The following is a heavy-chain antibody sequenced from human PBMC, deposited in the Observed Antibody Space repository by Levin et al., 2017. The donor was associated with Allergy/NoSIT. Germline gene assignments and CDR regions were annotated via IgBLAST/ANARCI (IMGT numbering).Heavy chain of an antibody. CDR2: ITTGGTYK. J-gene: IGHJ4*02. Sequence: GGSLRLSCAASGFTFSDYSMNWVRQAPGKGLEWVASITTGGTYKYYVDSLRGRFTISRDNAMNSLYLQMNSLRAEDTAVYYCARGLGDWIWGQGTLVTVSS. D-gene: IGHD3-16*01. V-gene: IGHV3-21*01. CDR1: GFTFSDYS. CDR3: ARGLGDWI.